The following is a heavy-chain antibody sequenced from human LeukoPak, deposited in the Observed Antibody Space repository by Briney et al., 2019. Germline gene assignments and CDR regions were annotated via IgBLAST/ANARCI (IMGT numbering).Heavy chain of an antibody. J-gene: IGHJ3*02. Sequence: SETLSLTCISGGSIGSFYYWSWIRQPAGKGLEWIGRVYSSGSTNYNPSLKSRVTISVDTSKNQFSLKLSSVTAADTAVYYCARAPYCSSTSCYFAPRYAFDIWGQGTMVTVSS. D-gene: IGHD2-2*01. CDR2: VYSSGST. CDR3: ARAPYCSSTSCYFAPRYAFDI. CDR1: GGSIGSFYY. V-gene: IGHV4-4*07.